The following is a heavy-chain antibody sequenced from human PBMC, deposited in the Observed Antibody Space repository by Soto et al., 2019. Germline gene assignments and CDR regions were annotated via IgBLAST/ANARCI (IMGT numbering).Heavy chain of an antibody. Sequence: QVQLVQSGAEVKKPGASVKVSCKASGYTFTSYGISWVRQAPGQGLEWMGWISAYNGNTNYAQKLQGRVTMTTDTXTXTAYMELRSLRSDDTAVYYCARWAWATMVRAYYFDYWGQGTLVTVSS. CDR2: ISAYNGNT. CDR3: ARWAWATMVRAYYFDY. J-gene: IGHJ4*02. V-gene: IGHV1-18*01. D-gene: IGHD3-10*01. CDR1: GYTFTSYG.